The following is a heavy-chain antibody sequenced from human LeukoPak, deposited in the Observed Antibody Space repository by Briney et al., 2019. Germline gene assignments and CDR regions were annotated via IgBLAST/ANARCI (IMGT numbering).Heavy chain of an antibody. V-gene: IGHV4-38-2*02. D-gene: IGHD1-1*01. CDR1: GFSIISGYY. Sequence: PSETLSLTCSVSGFSIISGYYWGWIRQPPGKGLQWIGSIHYSGSTFYNPSLQSRVTISVDTSKNQFTLNLNSVTAADTAVYYCARPTGLEPPGPYRGFDPWGQGMLVTISS. J-gene: IGHJ5*02. CDR2: IHYSGST. CDR3: ARPTGLEPPGPYRGFDP.